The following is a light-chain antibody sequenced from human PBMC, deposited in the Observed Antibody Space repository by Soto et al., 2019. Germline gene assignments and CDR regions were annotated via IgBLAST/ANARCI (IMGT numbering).Light chain of an antibody. CDR2: DAS. CDR3: HQRSNWPPLT. V-gene: IGKV3-11*01. Sequence: EIVLTQSPATLSLSQGDRATLSCRASQSVGGYLDWYQQKPGQAPRLLIYDASNRASGIPARFSGSGSGTAFTLTISSLEPEDLAVYYCHQRSNWPPLTFGGGTKVEIK. J-gene: IGKJ4*01. CDR1: QSVGGY.